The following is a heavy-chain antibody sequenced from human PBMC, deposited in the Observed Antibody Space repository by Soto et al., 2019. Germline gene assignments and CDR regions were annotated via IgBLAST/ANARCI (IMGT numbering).Heavy chain of an antibody. D-gene: IGHD3-3*01. Sequence: GASVKVSCKASGYTFTSYGISWVRQAPGQGLEWMGWISAYNGNTNYAQKLQGRVTMTTDTSTSTAYMELRSLRSDDTAVYYCAGGHPYYDFWSVRANWFDPWGQGTLVTV. V-gene: IGHV1-18*01. CDR1: GYTFTSYG. CDR3: AGGHPYYDFWSVRANWFDP. CDR2: ISAYNGNT. J-gene: IGHJ5*02.